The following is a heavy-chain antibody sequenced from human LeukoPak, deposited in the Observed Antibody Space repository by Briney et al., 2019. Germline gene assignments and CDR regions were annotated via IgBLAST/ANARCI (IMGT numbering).Heavy chain of an antibody. CDR3: ARHVTSYTGSPYYFDY. Sequence: GGSLRLSCAASGFAFSDYEMNWVRQAPGKGLEWLSHISVSGTTIHYADSVKGRFTISRDNAKNSVYLQMTSLRAEDTALYYCARHVTSYTGSPYYFDYWGQGTLVIVSS. V-gene: IGHV3-48*03. J-gene: IGHJ4*02. CDR2: ISVSGTTI. CDR1: GFAFSDYE. D-gene: IGHD1-26*01.